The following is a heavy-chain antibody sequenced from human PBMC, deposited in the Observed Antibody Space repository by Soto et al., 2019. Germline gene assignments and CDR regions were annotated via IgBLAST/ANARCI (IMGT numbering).Heavy chain of an antibody. CDR1: GYTFTSYD. D-gene: IGHD3-9*01. CDR3: ARTSTFYDIDDGMDV. V-gene: IGHV1-8*01. J-gene: IGHJ6*02. Sequence: ASVKVSCKASGYTFTSYDINWVRQATGQGLEWMGWMNPNSGNTGYALKFQGRVTMTRNTSISTAYMELSSLRSEDTAVYYCARTSTFYDIDDGMDVWGQGTTVTVSS. CDR2: MNPNSGNT.